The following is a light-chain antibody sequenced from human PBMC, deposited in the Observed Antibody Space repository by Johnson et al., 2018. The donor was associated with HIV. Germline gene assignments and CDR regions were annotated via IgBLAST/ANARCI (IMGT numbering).Light chain of an antibody. J-gene: IGLJ1*01. CDR3: GTWDSSLRGV. Sequence: QPVLTQPPSVSAAPGQRVNISCSGHSSNIENYFVSWYQQLPGAAPRLLIYEDYKRPSGIPDRFSGSKSDTSATLGITGLQTGDEADYYCGTWDSSLRGVFGTGTKVTVL. V-gene: IGLV1-51*02. CDR2: EDY. CDR1: SSNIENYF.